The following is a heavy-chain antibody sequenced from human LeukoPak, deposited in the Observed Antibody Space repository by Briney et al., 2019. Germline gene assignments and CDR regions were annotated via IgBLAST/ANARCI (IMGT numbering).Heavy chain of an antibody. J-gene: IGHJ4*02. CDR3: ARRYSSSPLYYFDY. D-gene: IGHD6-6*01. V-gene: IGHV1-18*01. CDR1: GYTFTSYG. CDR2: ISAYNGNT. Sequence: GASVKVSCKASGYTFTSYGISWVRQAPGQGLEWMGWISAYNGNTNYAQKLQGRVTMTTDTSTSTAYMELRSLRSDGTAVYYCARRYSSSPLYYFDYWGQGTLVTVSS.